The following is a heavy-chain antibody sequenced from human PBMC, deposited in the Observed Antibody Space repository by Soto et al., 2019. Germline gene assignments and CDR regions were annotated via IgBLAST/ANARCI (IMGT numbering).Heavy chain of an antibody. V-gene: IGHV1-2*02. CDR2: INPNNSDT. Sequence: QLQLVQSGAEVKNPGASVRVSCKASGYTFTGYYMHWVRQAPGQGLEWMGWINPNNSDTNYAQKFQGRVTGTRDTTISTAYMELSSLRSDDTAVFYCVRARWRLPYIMDVWGQGTTVTVSS. D-gene: IGHD2-15*01. CDR3: VRARWRLPYIMDV. CDR1: GYTFTGYY. J-gene: IGHJ6*02.